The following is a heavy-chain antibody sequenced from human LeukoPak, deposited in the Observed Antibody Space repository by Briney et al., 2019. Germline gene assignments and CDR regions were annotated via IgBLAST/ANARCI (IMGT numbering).Heavy chain of an antibody. D-gene: IGHD3-22*01. V-gene: IGHV3-33*01. CDR2: IWYDGSNK. CDR1: GFTFSSYG. Sequence: PGGSLRLSCAAFGFTFSSYGMHWVRQAPGKGLEWVAVIWYDGSNKYYADSVKGRFTISRDNSKNTLYLQMNSLRAEDTAVYYCARGSGYDYFDYWGQGTLVTVSS. CDR3: ARGSGYDYFDY. J-gene: IGHJ4*02.